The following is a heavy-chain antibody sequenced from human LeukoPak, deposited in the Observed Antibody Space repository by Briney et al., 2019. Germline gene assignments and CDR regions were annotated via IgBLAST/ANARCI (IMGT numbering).Heavy chain of an antibody. CDR3: ARGAFCGDDCYLGLGWYFDL. Sequence: PSETLSLTCTVSGGSISSSSYYWGWIRQPPGKGLEWTGSFHSNGRTYYNPSLKSRVTISVDTSKNQFSLKLTSVSAADTAVYYCARGAFCGDDCYLGLGWYFDLWGRGTLVTVSS. J-gene: IGHJ2*01. V-gene: IGHV4-39*07. CDR1: GGSISSSSYY. D-gene: IGHD2-21*02. CDR2: FHSNGRT.